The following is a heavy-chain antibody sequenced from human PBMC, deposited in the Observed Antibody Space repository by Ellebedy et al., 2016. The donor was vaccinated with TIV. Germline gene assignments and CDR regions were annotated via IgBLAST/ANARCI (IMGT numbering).Heavy chain of an antibody. CDR1: GFTVSNKY. V-gene: IGHV3-66*01. CDR2: VQTGGGS. J-gene: IGHJ4*02. D-gene: IGHD3-10*01. CDR3: ARDIFYGAGRFFDY. Sequence: PGGSLRLSCTAAGFTVSNKYMSWVRQAPGRGLEWVAVVQTGGGSYYADAVKGRFTISRDNSKNMVYLQMNSLRAEDTAVYYCARDIFYGAGRFFDYWGQGTLVTVSA.